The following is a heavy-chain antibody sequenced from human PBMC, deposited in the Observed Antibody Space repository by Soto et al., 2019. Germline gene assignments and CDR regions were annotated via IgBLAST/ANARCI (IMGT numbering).Heavy chain of an antibody. V-gene: IGHV4-59*01. J-gene: IGHJ5*02. D-gene: IGHD1-26*01. Sequence: SETLSLTCTVSGGSISSYYWSWIRQPPGKGLEWIGYIYYSGSTNYNPSLKSRVTISVDTSKNQFSLKLSSVTAADTAVYYCASSIVGATGGYDWFDPWGQGTLVTVSS. CDR2: IYYSGST. CDR3: ASSIVGATGGYDWFDP. CDR1: GGSISSYY.